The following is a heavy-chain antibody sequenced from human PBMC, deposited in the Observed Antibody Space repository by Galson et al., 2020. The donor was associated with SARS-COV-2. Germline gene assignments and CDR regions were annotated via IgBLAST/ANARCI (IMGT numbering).Heavy chain of an antibody. CDR1: RFTFSSYA. D-gene: IGHD3-22*01. CDR3: AKDLVRDSSGYCYGGYFDY. V-gene: IGHV3-23*01. Sequence: TGGSLRLSCATSRFTFSSYAMGWVRQAPGKGLEWVSTISGSGGSTYYADSVKGRFTISRDNSKNTLYLQMNSLRAEDTAVYYCAKDLVRDSSGYCYGGYFDYWGQGTLVTVSS. J-gene: IGHJ4*02. CDR2: ISGSGGST.